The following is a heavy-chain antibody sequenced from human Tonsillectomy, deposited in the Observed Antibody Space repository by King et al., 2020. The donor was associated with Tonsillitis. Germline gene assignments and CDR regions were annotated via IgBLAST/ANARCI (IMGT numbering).Heavy chain of an antibody. J-gene: IGHJ3*02. V-gene: IGHV3-7*01. CDR2: IKEDVSEK. CDR1: GFTLSNYW. Sequence: VQLVESGGGLVQPVGSLRLSCAASGFTLSNYWMTWVRQAPGKGLEWVANIKEDVSEKYYVDSVKGRFTISRDNAKNSLYLQMNSLSAEDTAVYYCAREGMRFGFDIWGQGTMVTVSS. D-gene: IGHD3-16*01. CDR3: AREGMRFGFDI.